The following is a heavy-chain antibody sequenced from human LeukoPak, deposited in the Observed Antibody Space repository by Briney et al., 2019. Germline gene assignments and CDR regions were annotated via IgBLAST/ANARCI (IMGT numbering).Heavy chain of an antibody. D-gene: IGHD4/OR15-4a*01. CDR1: GFTFSSYA. Sequence: GGSLRLSCAASGFTFSSYAMSWVRQAPGKGLEWVSAISGSGGSTYYADSVKGRFTISRYNSKNTLYLQMNSLRAEDTAVYYCAKDDYGARVYYFDYWGQGTIVTVSS. J-gene: IGHJ4*02. CDR3: AKDDYGARVYYFDY. CDR2: ISGSGGST. V-gene: IGHV3-23*01.